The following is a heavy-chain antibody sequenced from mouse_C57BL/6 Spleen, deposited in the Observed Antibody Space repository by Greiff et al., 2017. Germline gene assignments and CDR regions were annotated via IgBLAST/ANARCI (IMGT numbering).Heavy chain of an antibody. CDR2: INPSSGYT. CDR3: ARERGYGNYAWFAY. J-gene: IGHJ3*01. Sequence: QVQLKESGAELARPGASVKMSCKASGYTFTSYTMHWVKQRPGQGLEWIGYINPSSGYTKYNQKFKDKATLTADKSSSTAYMQLSSLTSEDSAVYYCARERGYGNYAWFAYWGQGTLVTVSA. V-gene: IGHV1-4*01. CDR1: GYTFTSYT. D-gene: IGHD2-1*01.